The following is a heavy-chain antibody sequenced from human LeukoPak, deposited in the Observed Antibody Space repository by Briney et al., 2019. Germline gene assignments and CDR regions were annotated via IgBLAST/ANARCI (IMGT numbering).Heavy chain of an antibody. J-gene: IGHJ4*02. V-gene: IGHV3-23*01. Sequence: PGGSLRLSCAACGFAFSSYSMSWVRQAPGKGLEWVSVISASGGSAYYTDSVKGRFTISRDDSKDTLYLQMNSLRAEDTAVYYCAKDYTVTTRGYFEWWGQGTLVTVSS. CDR3: AKDYTVTTRGYFEW. CDR1: GFAFSSYS. CDR2: ISASGGSA. D-gene: IGHD4-17*01.